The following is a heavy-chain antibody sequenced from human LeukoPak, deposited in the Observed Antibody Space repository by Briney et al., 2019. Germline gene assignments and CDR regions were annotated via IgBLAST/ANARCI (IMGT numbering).Heavy chain of an antibody. V-gene: IGHV4-4*02. CDR1: GGSISSSNW. Sequence: SGTLSLTRAVSGGSISSSNWWSWVRQPPGKGLEWIGEIYHSGSTNYNPSLKSRVTISVDKSKTQFSLTLSSVTAADTAVYYCAGVLATQRPYYFDYWGQGTLVTVSS. D-gene: IGHD5-12*01. CDR3: AGVLATQRPYYFDY. J-gene: IGHJ4*02. CDR2: IYHSGST.